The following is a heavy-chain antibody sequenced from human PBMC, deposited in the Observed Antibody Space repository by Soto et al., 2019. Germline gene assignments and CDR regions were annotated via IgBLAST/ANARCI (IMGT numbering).Heavy chain of an antibody. Sequence: PGGSLRLSCAGSGFTFIKYAMSWVRQAPGKGLAWVSAISGSGGSTYYADSVKGRFSMSRDNARNSVYLQMNRLRADDTAVYYCARVSRDYHLYYFDYWGQGALVTVSS. V-gene: IGHV3-23*01. CDR1: GFTFIKYA. CDR2: ISGSGGST. J-gene: IGHJ4*02. CDR3: ARVSRDYHLYYFDY. D-gene: IGHD2-21*01.